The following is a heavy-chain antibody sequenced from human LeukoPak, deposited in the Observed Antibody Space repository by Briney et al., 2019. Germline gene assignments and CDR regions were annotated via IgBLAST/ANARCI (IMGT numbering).Heavy chain of an antibody. V-gene: IGHV3-64*01. D-gene: IGHD5-18*01. CDR2: ISSNGGST. Sequence: GGSLRLSCAASGFTFSSYAMRWVRQAPGKGLEYVSAISSNGGSTYYANSVKGRFTISRDNSKNTLYLQMGSLRAEDMAVYYCARVSNTAMPHDAFDIWGQGTMVTVSS. CDR3: ARVSNTAMPHDAFDI. CDR1: GFTFSSYA. J-gene: IGHJ3*02.